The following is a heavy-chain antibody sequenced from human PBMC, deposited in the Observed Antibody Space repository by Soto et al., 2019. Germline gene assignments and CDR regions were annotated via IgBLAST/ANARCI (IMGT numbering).Heavy chain of an antibody. J-gene: IGHJ4*02. CDR3: TPLASGHYGYDF. V-gene: IGHV3-15*01. Sequence: DVQLVESGGDLVQPGGSLRLSCAASGFAFSDASMRWVRQAPGKGLEWVGRIKTKSSGGTTDYAAPVKGRFTITRDDSKNTVYLQMDSLKAEDTAVYSCTPLASGHYGYDFWGQGNLVTVSS. CDR2: IKTKSSGGTT. D-gene: IGHD3-3*01. CDR1: GFAFSDAS.